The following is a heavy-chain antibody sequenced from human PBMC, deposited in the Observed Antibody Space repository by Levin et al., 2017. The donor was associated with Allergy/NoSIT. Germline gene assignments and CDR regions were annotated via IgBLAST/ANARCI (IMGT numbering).Heavy chain of an antibody. J-gene: IGHJ6*02. D-gene: IGHD6-19*01. Sequence: GGSLRLSCAASGFTFSSYSMNWVRQAPGKGLEWVSSISSSSSYIYYADSVKGRFTISRDNAKNSLYLQMNSLRAEDTAVYYCARDEGEQWLSHYYGMDVWGQGTTVTVSS. CDR3: ARDEGEQWLSHYYGMDV. V-gene: IGHV3-21*01. CDR2: ISSSSSYI. CDR1: GFTFSSYS.